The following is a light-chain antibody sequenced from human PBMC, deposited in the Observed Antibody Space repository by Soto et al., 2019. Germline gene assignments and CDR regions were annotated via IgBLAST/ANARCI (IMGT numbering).Light chain of an antibody. CDR1: SSDVGSYNF. CDR2: EGS. V-gene: IGLV2-23*01. Sequence: QSALTQPASVSGSPGQSITISCIGTSSDVGSYNFVSWYQQYPGKVPKLMIYEGSQRPSGISNRFSGSKSGNTASLTISGLQAEDEAVYYCCSYTGDRALMFGGGTKVTVL. J-gene: IGLJ3*02. CDR3: CSYTGDRALM.